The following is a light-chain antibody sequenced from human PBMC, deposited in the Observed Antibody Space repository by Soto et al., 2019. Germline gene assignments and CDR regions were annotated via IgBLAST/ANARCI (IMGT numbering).Light chain of an antibody. Sequence: EIVLTQSPGTLSLSPGERATLSCRASQSVSSSYLAWYQQKPGQAPRLLIYGASSRATGTPDSFSGSGSGPAFALTISRLEPEDFSVYYCQQYGSSSYTFGQGTKVEIK. J-gene: IGKJ2*01. CDR3: QQYGSSSYT. CDR2: GAS. V-gene: IGKV3-20*01. CDR1: QSVSSSY.